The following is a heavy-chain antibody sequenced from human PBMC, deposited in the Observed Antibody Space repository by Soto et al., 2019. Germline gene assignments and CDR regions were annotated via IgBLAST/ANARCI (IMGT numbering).Heavy chain of an antibody. Sequence: ASVKVSCKASGYAFTTYAMHWVRQTPGQRLEWMGWINIGTGNTKHSQKFQGRVTITRDTSASTVYMELSSLRSEDTAVYYCARVGPKQRVTRATSFDIWGQGTMVTVSS. V-gene: IGHV1-3*04. D-gene: IGHD6-25*01. CDR1: GYAFTTYA. J-gene: IGHJ3*02. CDR2: INIGTGNT. CDR3: ARVGPKQRVTRATSFDI.